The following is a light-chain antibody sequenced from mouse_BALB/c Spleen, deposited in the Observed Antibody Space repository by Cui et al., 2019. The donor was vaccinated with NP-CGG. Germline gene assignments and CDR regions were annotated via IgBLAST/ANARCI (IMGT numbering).Light chain of an antibody. J-gene: IGLJ1*01. V-gene: IGLV1*01. CDR3: ALWYSNHWV. CDR1: TGAVTTSND. CDR2: GTN. Sequence: QAVVTQESALTTTTGETVILTWRLSTGAVTTSNDANWVQEKPDHLFTGLIGGTNNRAPGVPARFSGSLIGDKAALTITGAQTEDEAMYFCALWYSNHWVFGGGTKLTVL.